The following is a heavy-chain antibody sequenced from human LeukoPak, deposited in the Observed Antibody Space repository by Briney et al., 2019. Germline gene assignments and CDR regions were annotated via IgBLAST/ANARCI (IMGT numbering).Heavy chain of an antibody. CDR1: GGSISSYY. Sequence: SETLSLTCTVSGGSISSYYWSWIRQPPGEGLEWIAYLFYSGSTDYNPSLESRVTISVDTSKNQFSLKLRSVTAADTAVYYCATVAVIRGVTYFDYWGQGTLVTVSS. CDR2: LFYSGST. V-gene: IGHV4-59*01. D-gene: IGHD3-10*01. J-gene: IGHJ4*02. CDR3: ATVAVIRGVTYFDY.